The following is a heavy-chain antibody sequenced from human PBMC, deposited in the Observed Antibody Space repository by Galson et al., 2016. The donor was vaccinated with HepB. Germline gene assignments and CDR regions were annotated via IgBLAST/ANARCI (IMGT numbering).Heavy chain of an antibody. CDR2: ISSTTGYT. V-gene: IGHV3-11*06. Sequence: SLRLSCATSGFTFRDYFMHWVRQAPGQGLEWLSYISSTTGYTNYADSVKGRFTISRDNAQNSLYLQLNSLAAEDTAVYYCARGRWEHWYFDLWGRGTLVTVSS. CDR3: ARGRWEHWYFDL. J-gene: IGHJ2*01. D-gene: IGHD1-26*01. CDR1: GFTFRDYF.